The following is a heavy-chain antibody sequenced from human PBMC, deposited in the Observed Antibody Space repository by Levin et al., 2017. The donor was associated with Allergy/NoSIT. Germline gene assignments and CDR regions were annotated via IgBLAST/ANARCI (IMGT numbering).Heavy chain of an antibody. V-gene: IGHV3-13*01. D-gene: IGHD3-9*01. J-gene: IGHJ6*02. CDR2: IGTSSDT. CDR1: GFTFGKYD. Sequence: SCAATGFTFGKYDMHWVRQGRGKGLEWVSGIGTSSDTYYADSVKGRFTISRENAKNSLYLQMNSLKDGDTAVYYCVREYYDMLTGYDGMDVWGQGTTVTVSS. CDR3: VREYYDMLTGYDGMDV.